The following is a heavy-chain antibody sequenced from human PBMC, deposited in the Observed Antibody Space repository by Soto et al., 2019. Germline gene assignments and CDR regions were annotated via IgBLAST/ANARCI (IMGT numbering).Heavy chain of an antibody. J-gene: IGHJ6*02. V-gene: IGHV3-30*18. Sequence: QVQLVESGGGVVQPGRSLRLSCAASGFTFSSYGMHWVRQAPGKGLEWVAVISYDGSNKYYADSVKGRFTISRDNSKNTLYLQMSRLRAEDTAVYYCANDSVDPSYYYGMDVWGQGTTVTVSS. D-gene: IGHD1-26*01. CDR1: GFTFSSYG. CDR3: ANDSVDPSYYYGMDV. CDR2: ISYDGSNK.